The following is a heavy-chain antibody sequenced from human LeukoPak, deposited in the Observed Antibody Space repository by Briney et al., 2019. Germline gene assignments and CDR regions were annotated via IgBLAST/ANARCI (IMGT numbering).Heavy chain of an antibody. Sequence: PSQTLSLTCTVSGGSISSGGYYWSWIRQHPGNGLEWIGYIYYSGSTYYNPSLKSRVTISVDTSKNQFSLKLSSVTAADTAVYYCARDRITMVRGVIIGTAFDYWGQGTLVTVSS. J-gene: IGHJ4*02. V-gene: IGHV4-31*03. D-gene: IGHD3-10*01. CDR2: IYYSGST. CDR3: ARDRITMVRGVIIGTAFDY. CDR1: GGSISSGGYY.